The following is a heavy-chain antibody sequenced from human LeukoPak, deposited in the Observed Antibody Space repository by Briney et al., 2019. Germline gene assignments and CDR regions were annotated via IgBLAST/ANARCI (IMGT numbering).Heavy chain of an antibody. D-gene: IGHD1-26*01. CDR2: INHSGST. Sequence: SETLSLTCAVSGGSISSSNWWSWVRQPPGKGLEWIGEINHSGSTKYNPSLKSRVTISVDTSKNQFSLKLSSVTAADTAVYYCARASGSYLDWGQGTLVTVSS. J-gene: IGHJ4*02. CDR1: GGSISSSNW. V-gene: IGHV4-4*02. CDR3: ARASGSYLD.